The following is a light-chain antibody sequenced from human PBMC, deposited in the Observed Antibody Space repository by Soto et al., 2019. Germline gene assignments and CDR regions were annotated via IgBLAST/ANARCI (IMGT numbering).Light chain of an antibody. CDR1: QDISNY. CDR3: QQYDNLPLT. J-gene: IGKJ4*01. V-gene: IGKV1-33*01. CDR2: DAS. Sequence: DILMTQSPSSLSASVGDRVTITCQASQDISNYLNWYQQKPGQAPKLLIYDASNLETRVPSRFSGSGSGTDFTFTISSLQPEDIATYYCQQYDNLPLTFGGGTKVEIK.